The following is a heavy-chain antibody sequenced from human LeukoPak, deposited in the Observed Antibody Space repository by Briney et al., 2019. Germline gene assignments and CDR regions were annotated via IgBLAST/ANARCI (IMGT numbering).Heavy chain of an antibody. CDR3: ARESRRDTYYYDSSGYTPAPHAFDI. D-gene: IGHD3-22*01. J-gene: IGHJ3*02. V-gene: IGHV1-18*01. Sequence: EASVKVSCKASGYTFTSYGISWVRQAPGQGLEWMGWISAYNGNTNYAQKLQGRVTMTTDTSTSTAYMELRSLRSDDTDVYYCARESRRDTYYYDSSGYTPAPHAFDIWGQGTMVTVSS. CDR1: GYTFTSYG. CDR2: ISAYNGNT.